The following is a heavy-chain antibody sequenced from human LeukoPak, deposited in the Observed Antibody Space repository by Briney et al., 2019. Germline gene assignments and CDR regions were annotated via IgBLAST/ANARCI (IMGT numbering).Heavy chain of an antibody. D-gene: IGHD6-19*01. J-gene: IGHJ4*02. CDR2: ISSSSRYI. CDR1: GFSFSSYN. Sequence: GGSLRLSCAASGFSFSSYNVSWVRQAPGKGLEWVSSISSSSRYIYYADSMKGRFTISRDNSKNTQYLQMNSLRAEDTAEYYCAKTLSGGRLVPYFDYWGQGTLVTVSS. CDR3: AKTLSGGRLVPYFDY. V-gene: IGHV3-21*04.